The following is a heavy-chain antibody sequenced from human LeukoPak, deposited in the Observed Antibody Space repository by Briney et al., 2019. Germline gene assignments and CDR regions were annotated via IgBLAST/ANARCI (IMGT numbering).Heavy chain of an antibody. Sequence: AGGSLRLPCGASGFTFSKYAMSWVRQAPGKGLEWVSGVSGSGGVTYYADSVKGRFTISRDNSKNTLHLPMNSLRAEDTAVYYCATFLAVIAARDSLYFQHWGQGTLVSVSS. CDR3: ATFLAVIAARDSLYFQH. D-gene: IGHD6-6*01. CDR1: GFTFSKYA. J-gene: IGHJ1*01. CDR2: VSGSGGVT. V-gene: IGHV3-23*01.